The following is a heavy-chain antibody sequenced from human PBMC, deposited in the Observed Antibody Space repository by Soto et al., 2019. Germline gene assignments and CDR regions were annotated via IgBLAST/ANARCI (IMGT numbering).Heavy chain of an antibody. CDR2: INHSGST. D-gene: IGHD3-9*01. V-gene: IGHV4-34*01. CDR3: ARRPHYDILTGVVTAIADFDY. CDR1: GGSISSGGDS. Sequence: PSETLSLTCAVSGGSISSGGDSWSWIRQPPGKGLEWIGEINHSGSTNYNPSLKSRVTISVDTSKNQFSLKLSSVTAADTAVYYCARRPHYDILTGVVTAIADFDYWGQGTLVTVSS. J-gene: IGHJ4*02.